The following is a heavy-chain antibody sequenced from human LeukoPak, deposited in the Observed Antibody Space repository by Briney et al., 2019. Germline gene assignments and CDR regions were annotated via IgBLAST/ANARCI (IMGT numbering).Heavy chain of an antibody. Sequence: KSSGTLSLTCAVYGGSFSGYYWSWVRQPPGKGLEWIGEINHSESTDYNPSLNSRFTISVDTSKNQYSLKLSSVTAADTAVYYCARHGSYGSGNYYNAPIDYWGLGTLVTVSS. D-gene: IGHD3-10*01. CDR3: ARHGSYGSGNYYNAPIDY. CDR1: GGSFSGYY. V-gene: IGHV4-34*01. CDR2: INHSEST. J-gene: IGHJ4*02.